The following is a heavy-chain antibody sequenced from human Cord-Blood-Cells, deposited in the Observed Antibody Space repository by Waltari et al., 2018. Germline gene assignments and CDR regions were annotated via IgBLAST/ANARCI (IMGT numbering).Heavy chain of an antibody. J-gene: IGHJ4*02. CDR1: GGSISSSNW. V-gene: IGHV4-4*02. Sequence: QVQLQESGPGLVQPSGTLSLTCAVSGGSISSSNWCSWVRQPPGTGLEWIGEIYHRGSTNYNPSLKSRVTISVDKSKNQFSLKLSSVTAADTAVYYCRVWSIAARFDYWGQGTLVTVSS. CDR3: RVWSIAARFDY. CDR2: IYHRGST. D-gene: IGHD6-6*01.